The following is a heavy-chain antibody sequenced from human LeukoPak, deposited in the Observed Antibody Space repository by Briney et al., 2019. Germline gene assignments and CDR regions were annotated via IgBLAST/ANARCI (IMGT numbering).Heavy chain of an antibody. Sequence: SQTLSLTCTVSGGSISSGDYYWSWIRQHPGKGLEWIGYIYYSGSTYYNPSLKSRVTISVDTSKNQFSLKLSSVTAADTAVYYCARCPHYYDSSGYPDYWGQGTLVTVSS. D-gene: IGHD3-22*01. V-gene: IGHV4-31*03. CDR1: GGSISSGDYY. CDR2: IYYSGST. J-gene: IGHJ4*02. CDR3: ARCPHYYDSSGYPDY.